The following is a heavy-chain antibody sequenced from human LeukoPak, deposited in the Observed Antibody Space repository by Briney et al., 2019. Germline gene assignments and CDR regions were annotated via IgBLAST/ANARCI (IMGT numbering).Heavy chain of an antibody. D-gene: IGHD5-18*01. V-gene: IGHV1-46*01. CDR2: INPSGGST. J-gene: IGHJ4*02. CDR1: GYTFTSYY. Sequence: GASVEVSCKASGYTFTSYYMHWVRQAPGQGLEWMGIINPSGGSTSYAQKFQGRVTMTRDTSTSTIYMELSSLRSEDTAVYYCARAAVQLWLEQGFDYWGQGTLVTVSS. CDR3: ARAAVQLWLEQGFDY.